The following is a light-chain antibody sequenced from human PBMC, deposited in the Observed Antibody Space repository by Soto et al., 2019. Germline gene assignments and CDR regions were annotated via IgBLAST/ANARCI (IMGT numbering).Light chain of an antibody. CDR2: GAS. Sequence: EIVITQSPATLSVSPGERATLSCRASQSVSSNYFTWYQQKPGQAPSLLIFGASSRSTGIPDRFSGSGSGTDFTLTISKLEREDFAVYYCHQYCRSPITFGQGTRLQI. J-gene: IGKJ5*01. CDR3: HQYCRSPIT. V-gene: IGKV3-20*01. CDR1: QSVSSNY.